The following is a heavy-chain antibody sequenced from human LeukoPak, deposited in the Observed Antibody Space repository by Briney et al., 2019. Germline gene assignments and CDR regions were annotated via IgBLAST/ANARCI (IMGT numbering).Heavy chain of an antibody. J-gene: IGHJ6*02. CDR1: GGSISSGGYY. D-gene: IGHD2-2*01. CDR2: IYYSGST. CDR3: ARDHIVVVPAHYYYYGMDV. Sequence: SSETLSLTCTVSGGSISSGGYYWSWIRQHPGKGLEWIGYIYYSGSTYYNPSLKSRVTISVDTSKNQSSLKLSSVTAADTAVYYCARDHIVVVPAHYYYYGMDVWGQGTTVTVSS. V-gene: IGHV4-31*03.